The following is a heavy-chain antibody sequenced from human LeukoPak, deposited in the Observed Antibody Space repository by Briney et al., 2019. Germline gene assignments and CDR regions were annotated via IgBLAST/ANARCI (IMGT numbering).Heavy chain of an antibody. CDR2: IYYSGST. CDR3: ARGGYGDYVDY. J-gene: IGHJ4*02. CDR1: GGSIRSYY. D-gene: IGHD4-17*01. V-gene: IGHV4-59*01. Sequence: SETLSLTCTVSGGSIRSYYWSWIRQPPGKGLEWIGYIYYSGSTNYNPSLKSRVTISVDTSKNQFSLKLSSVTAADTAVYYCARGGYGDYVDYWGQGTLVTVSS.